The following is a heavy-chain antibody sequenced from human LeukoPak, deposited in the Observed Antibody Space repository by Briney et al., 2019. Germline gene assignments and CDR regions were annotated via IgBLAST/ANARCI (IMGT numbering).Heavy chain of an antibody. D-gene: IGHD4-17*01. J-gene: IGHJ4*02. CDR1: GFTLGSYA. CDR3: VKDLGYGDGLWASPFDY. CDR2: ISTSGGST. Sequence: PGGSLRLSCSASGFTLGSYAMHWVRQAPGKGLEYVSAISTSGGSTYYADPVKGRFTISRDNSKNTLYLQMSSLRAEDTAVYYCVKDLGYGDGLWASPFDYWGQGTLVTVSS. V-gene: IGHV3-64D*06.